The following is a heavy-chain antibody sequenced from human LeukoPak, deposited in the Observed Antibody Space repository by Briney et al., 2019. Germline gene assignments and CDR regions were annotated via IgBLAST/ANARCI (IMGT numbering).Heavy chain of an antibody. CDR3: AKGYYFDILSGHSSLDS. CDR2: ISSNGGNT. D-gene: IGHD3-9*01. J-gene: IGHJ4*02. V-gene: IGHV3-64*01. Sequence: GGSLRLSCAASRFTFSNYAMHWVRQAPGKGLEHVSAISSNGGNTHYANSVKGRFTISRDNSKNTLYLQMNSLRAEDTAAYYCAKGYYFDILSGHSSLDSWGQGTLVTVSS. CDR1: RFTFSNYA.